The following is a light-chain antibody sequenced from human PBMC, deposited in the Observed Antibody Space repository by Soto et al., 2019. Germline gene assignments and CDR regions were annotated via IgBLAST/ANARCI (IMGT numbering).Light chain of an antibody. Sequence: QSVLTQPPSASGTPGQRVTISCSGSSSNIGSNTVNWYQQLPGTAPKLLIYSNNQRPSGVPDRFSGSKSGTSASLAISGLQSEDXADYYCAAWDDSLNGPVFGGGTQLTVL. V-gene: IGLV1-44*01. J-gene: IGLJ2*01. CDR1: SSNIGSNT. CDR2: SNN. CDR3: AAWDDSLNGPV.